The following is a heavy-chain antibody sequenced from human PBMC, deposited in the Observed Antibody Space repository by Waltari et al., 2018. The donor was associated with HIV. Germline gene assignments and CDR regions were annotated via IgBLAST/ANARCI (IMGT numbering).Heavy chain of an antibody. CDR3: ARGFRVGCSDATCYSHY. J-gene: IGHJ4*02. D-gene: IGHD2-15*01. CDR2: INSDGSST. V-gene: IGHV3-74*01. Sequence: EVQLVESGGGLVQPGGSLRLSCAASGFTFSTYWMHWVRQAPGKGLVWVSRINSDGSSTAFADSVKGRFTISRDNAKNTLYLQMNSLRVEDTAVYYCARGFRVGCSDATCYSHYWGQGTLVTVSS. CDR1: GFTFSTYW.